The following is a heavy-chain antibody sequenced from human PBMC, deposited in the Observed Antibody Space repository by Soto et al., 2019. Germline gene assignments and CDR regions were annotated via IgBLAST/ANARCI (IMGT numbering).Heavy chain of an antibody. J-gene: IGHJ5*02. D-gene: IGHD2-15*01. V-gene: IGHV5-51*01. CDR2: IYPGDSDT. CDR3: ARGPPLGYCSGGSCYWFDP. CDR1: GYSFTSYW. Sequence: GESLKISCKGSGYSFTSYWIGWVRQMPGKGLEWMGIIYPGDSDTRYSPSFQGQVTISADKSISTAYLQWSSLKASDTAMYYCARGPPLGYCSGGSCYWFDPWGQGTLVTVS.